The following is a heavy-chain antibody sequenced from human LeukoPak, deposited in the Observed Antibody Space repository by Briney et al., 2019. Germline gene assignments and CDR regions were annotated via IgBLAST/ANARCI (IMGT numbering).Heavy chain of an antibody. J-gene: IGHJ3*02. V-gene: IGHV4-38-2*02. Sequence: SETLSLTCTVSNYSIGSGSYWAWLRQPPGKGLEWIGEINHSGSTNYNPSLKSRVTISVDTSKNQFSLKLSSVPAADTAVYYCARGPLQLYSSSWKRQGKGSAFDIWGQGTMVTVSS. D-gene: IGHD6-13*01. CDR2: INHSGST. CDR1: NYSIGSGSY. CDR3: ARGPLQLYSSSWKRQGKGSAFDI.